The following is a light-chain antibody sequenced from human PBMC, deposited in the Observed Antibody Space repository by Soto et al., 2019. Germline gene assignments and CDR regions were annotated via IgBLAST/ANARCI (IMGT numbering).Light chain of an antibody. CDR1: QSVSSSY. Sequence: EIVLTQSPGTLSLSPGERATLSCRASQSVSSSYLAWYQQKPGQAPRLLIYGASNRATGIPDRFSGSGSGTDFTLTISRLEPEDFAVYYCQKYGSSPQTFGGGTKVEIK. CDR3: QKYGSSPQT. J-gene: IGKJ4*01. CDR2: GAS. V-gene: IGKV3-20*01.